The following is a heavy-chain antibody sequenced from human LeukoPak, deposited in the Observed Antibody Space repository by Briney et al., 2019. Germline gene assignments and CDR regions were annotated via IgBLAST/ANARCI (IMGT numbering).Heavy chain of an antibody. D-gene: IGHD1-14*01. J-gene: IGHJ6*03. CDR3: ARSPPLTQYYYYYYMDV. CDR1: GFTFSSYW. V-gene: IGHV3-7*01. CDR2: IKQDGSEK. Sequence: PGGSLRLSCAASGFTFSSYWMSWVRQAPGKGLEWVANIKQDGSEKYYVDSVKGRFTISRDNAKNSLYLQMNSLRAEDTAVYYCARSPPLTQYYYYYYMDVWGKGTTVTVSS.